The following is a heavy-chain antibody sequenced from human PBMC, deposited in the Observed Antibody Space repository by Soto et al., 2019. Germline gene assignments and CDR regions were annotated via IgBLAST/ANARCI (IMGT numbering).Heavy chain of an antibody. D-gene: IGHD6-6*01. Sequence: PSETLSLTCTVSGGSISSGGYYWSWIRQHPGKGLEWIGYIYYSGSTYYNPSLKSRVTISVDTSKNQFSLKLSSVTAADTAVYYCASGRLVSRYYGLDVWGQGTTVTVSS. V-gene: IGHV4-31*03. CDR2: IYYSGST. J-gene: IGHJ6*02. CDR1: GGSISSGGYY. CDR3: ASGRLVSRYYGLDV.